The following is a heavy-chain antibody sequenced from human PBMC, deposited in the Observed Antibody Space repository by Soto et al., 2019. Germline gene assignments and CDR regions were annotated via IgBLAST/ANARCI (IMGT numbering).Heavy chain of an antibody. D-gene: IGHD6-19*01. CDR3: AKSPGSGAEWFDP. CDR2: ISYDGSNK. V-gene: IGHV3-30*18. J-gene: IGHJ5*02. Sequence: QVQLVESGGGVVQPGRSLRLSCAASGFTFSSYGMHWVRQAPGKGLEWVAVISYDGSNKYYADSVKGRFTISRDNYKNTLYLQMNSLRAEDTAVYYCAKSPGSGAEWFDPWGQGTLVTVSS. CDR1: GFTFSSYG.